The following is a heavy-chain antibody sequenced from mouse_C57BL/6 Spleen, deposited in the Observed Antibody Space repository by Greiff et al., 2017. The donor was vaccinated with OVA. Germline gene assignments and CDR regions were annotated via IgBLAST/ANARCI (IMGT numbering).Heavy chain of an antibody. CDR2: IDPENGDT. Sequence: EVKLMESGAELVRPGASVKLSCTASGFNIKDDYMHWVKQRPEQGLEWIGWIDPENGDTEYASKFQGKATITADTSSNTAYLQLSSLTSEDTAVYYCTTPYYYGSSYFDYWGQGTTLTVSS. CDR1: GFNIKDDY. D-gene: IGHD1-1*01. J-gene: IGHJ2*01. CDR3: TTPYYYGSSYFDY. V-gene: IGHV14-4*01.